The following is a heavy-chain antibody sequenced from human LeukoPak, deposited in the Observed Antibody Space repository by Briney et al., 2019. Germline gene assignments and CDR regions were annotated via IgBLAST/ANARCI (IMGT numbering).Heavy chain of an antibody. V-gene: IGHV3-30*04. CDR1: GFTFSSYA. CDR2: ISYDGSNK. J-gene: IGHJ4*02. D-gene: IGHD2-15*01. CDR3: ARDRFVRYCSGGSCYSGSFDY. Sequence: PGRSLRLSCAASGFTFSSYAMHWVRQAPGKGLEWVAVISYDGSNKYYADSVKGRFTISRDNSKNTLYLQVNSLRAEDTAVYYCARDRFVRYCSGGSCYSGSFDYWGQGTLVTVSS.